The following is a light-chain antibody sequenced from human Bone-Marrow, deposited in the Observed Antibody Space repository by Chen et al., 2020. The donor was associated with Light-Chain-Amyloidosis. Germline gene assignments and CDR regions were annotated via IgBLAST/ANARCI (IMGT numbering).Light chain of an antibody. CDR2: KDS. V-gene: IGLV3-25*03. J-gene: IGLJ3*02. Sequence: SYELTQPPSVSVSPGQTARITCSGDALPKQYAYWYQQKPGQAPVLVIYKDSERPSGIPGRFSGASSGATVTLTISGVQAEDEADYYCQSADSSDLGVFGGGTKLTVL. CDR1: ALPKQY. CDR3: QSADSSDLGV.